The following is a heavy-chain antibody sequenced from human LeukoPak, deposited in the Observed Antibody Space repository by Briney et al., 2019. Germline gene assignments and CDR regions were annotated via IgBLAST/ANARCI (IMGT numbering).Heavy chain of an antibody. CDR1: GGSISSYY. Sequence: SETLSLACTVSGGSISSYYWSWIRQPPGKGLEWIGYIYYSGSTNYNPSLKSRVTISVDTSKNQFSLKLSSVTAADTAVYYCARHGLPWGSSSGRWFDPWGQGTKVTVSS. CDR2: IYYSGST. D-gene: IGHD6-13*01. J-gene: IGHJ5*02. CDR3: ARHGLPWGSSSGRWFDP. V-gene: IGHV4-59*08.